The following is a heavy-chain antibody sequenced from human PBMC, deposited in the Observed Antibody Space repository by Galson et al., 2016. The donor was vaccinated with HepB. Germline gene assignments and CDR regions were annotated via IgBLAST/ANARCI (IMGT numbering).Heavy chain of an antibody. Sequence: SLRLSCAASGFTFGAYWMTWVRQAPGKGLEWVANIKQDGTEKYYGVSVKGRFTISRDNAKDSLYLEMNTLTVEDTAIYYCARDRSWNEGEYYYGMDVWGQGTTVIVSS. J-gene: IGHJ6*02. V-gene: IGHV3-7*03. CDR3: ARDRSWNEGEYYYGMDV. D-gene: IGHD1-1*01. CDR1: GFTFGAYW. CDR2: IKQDGTEK.